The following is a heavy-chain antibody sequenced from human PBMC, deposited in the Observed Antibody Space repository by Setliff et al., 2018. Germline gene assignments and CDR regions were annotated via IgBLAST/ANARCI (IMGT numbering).Heavy chain of an antibody. CDR2: IYHDGNN. CDR1: GVSINSLSW. Sequence: SETLSLTCAVSGVSINSLSWWSWVRQSPGKGLEWIGEIYHDGNNNHPSVHYSPSPKSRVTISIDKSKHQFSLRLSSVTAADTALYYCARALYGDYPRACCGFDIWGRGTMVTVSS. V-gene: IGHV4-4*02. CDR3: ARALYGDYPRACCGFDI. D-gene: IGHD4-17*01. J-gene: IGHJ3*02.